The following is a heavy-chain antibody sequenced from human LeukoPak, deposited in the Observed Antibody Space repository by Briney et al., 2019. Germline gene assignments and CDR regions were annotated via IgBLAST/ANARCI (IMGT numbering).Heavy chain of an antibody. V-gene: IGHV3-53*01. CDR1: GFTVSSNY. J-gene: IGHJ4*02. CDR2: IYSAGST. CDR3: ASGGKGARKYYSDPFHY. Sequence: GGSLRLSCAASGFTVSSNYMSGVRQAPGKGLEWVSIIYSAGSTYYADSVRGRFTISRDSSKNTVCLQMNSLRAEDTAVYYCASGGKGARKYYSDPFHYWGQGTLVTVSS. D-gene: IGHD3-10*01.